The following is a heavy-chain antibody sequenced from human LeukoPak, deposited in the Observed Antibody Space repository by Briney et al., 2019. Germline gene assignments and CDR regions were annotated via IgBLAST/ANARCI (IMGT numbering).Heavy chain of an antibody. CDR2: INPNIPYTDEP. J-gene: IGHJ4*02. Sequence: ASVKVSCKASGYTFIDYYIHWVRQSPGPGLEWMGRINPNIPYTDEPDYVQHFQGRVTMPRDASISTAFMELSRLTSDDTAVYYCAIDLPSTSTWELDYWGQGTLVTVSS. D-gene: IGHD1-26*01. CDR3: AIDLPSTSTWELDY. CDR1: GYTFIDYY. V-gene: IGHV1-2*06.